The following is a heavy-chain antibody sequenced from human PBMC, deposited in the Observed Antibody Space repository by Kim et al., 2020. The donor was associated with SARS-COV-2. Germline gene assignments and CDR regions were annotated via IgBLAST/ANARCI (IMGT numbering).Heavy chain of an antibody. CDR3: ARDIGVGGYGYFDY. CDR2: ISYDGSNK. J-gene: IGHJ4*02. D-gene: IGHD5-12*01. Sequence: GGSLRLSCAASGFTFSSYAMHWVRQAPGKGLEWVAVISYDGSNKYYADSVKGRFTISRDNSKNTLYLQMNSLRAEDTAVYYCARDIGVGGYGYFDYWGQGTLVTVSS. CDR1: GFTFSSYA. V-gene: IGHV3-30-3*01.